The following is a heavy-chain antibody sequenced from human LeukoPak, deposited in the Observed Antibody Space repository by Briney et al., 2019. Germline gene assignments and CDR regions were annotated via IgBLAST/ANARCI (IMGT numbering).Heavy chain of an antibody. CDR3: ARSPPTTVTKFDY. Sequence: SETLSLTCAVYGGSFSGYYWSWIRQPPGKGLEWIGEINHSGSTNYNPSLKSRVTISVDTSKNQFSLKLSSVTAADTAVYYCARSPPTTVTKFDYWGQGTLVTVSS. J-gene: IGHJ4*02. CDR2: INHSGST. V-gene: IGHV4-34*01. D-gene: IGHD4-17*01. CDR1: GGSFSGYY.